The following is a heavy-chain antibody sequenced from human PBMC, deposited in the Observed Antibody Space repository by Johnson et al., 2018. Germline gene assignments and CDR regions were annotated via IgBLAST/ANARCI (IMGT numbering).Heavy chain of an antibody. V-gene: IGHV3-74*01. D-gene: IGHD3-22*01. CDR2: INSDGSTT. Sequence: VQLQESWGGLVQPGGSLRLSCVASGFTFSSYWMHWVRQAPGKGLVWVSRINSDGSTTSYADSFKGRFTISRDNARNTLYLQINSLRAEDTAGYYCARIRGADGSAYLPFDYWGQGTLVTVSS. J-gene: IGHJ4*02. CDR3: ARIRGADGSAYLPFDY. CDR1: GFTFSSYW.